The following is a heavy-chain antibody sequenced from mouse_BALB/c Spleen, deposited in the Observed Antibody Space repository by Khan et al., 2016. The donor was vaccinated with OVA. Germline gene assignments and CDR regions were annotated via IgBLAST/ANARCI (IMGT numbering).Heavy chain of an antibody. CDR3: ARSLVDYYAMDY. CDR1: GFTFSSFA. D-gene: IGHD2-2*01. CDR2: ISTGGHYT. V-gene: IGHV5-9-3*01. Sequence: EVELVESGGGLVKPGGSLKLSCSASGFTFSSFAMSWVRQTPEKRLEWVATISTGGHYTFYPDSAKGRFTIYRDNARNTLYLQMSSLRSEDTAMYYCARSLVDYYAMDYWGQGTSVTVSS. J-gene: IGHJ4*01.